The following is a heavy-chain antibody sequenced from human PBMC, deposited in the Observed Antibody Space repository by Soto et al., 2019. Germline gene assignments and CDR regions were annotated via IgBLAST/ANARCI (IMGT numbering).Heavy chain of an antibody. CDR2: IKSKTDGGTT. V-gene: IGHV3-15*07. CDR1: GFTFSNAW. J-gene: IGHJ6*02. CDR3: TTDSPMVRGNKFYYYYYGMDV. D-gene: IGHD3-10*01. Sequence: EVQLVESGGGLVKPGGSLRLSCAASGFTFSNAWMNWVRQAPGKGLEWVGRIKSKTDGGTTDYAAPVKGRFTISRDDSKNTLYLQMNSLKTEDTAVYYCTTDSPMVRGNKFYYYYYGMDVWGQGTTVTVSS.